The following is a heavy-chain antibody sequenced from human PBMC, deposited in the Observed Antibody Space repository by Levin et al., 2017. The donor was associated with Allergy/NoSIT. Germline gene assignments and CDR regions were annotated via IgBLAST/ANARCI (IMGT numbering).Heavy chain of an antibody. J-gene: IGHJ4*02. CDR2: ISGSGGNT. V-gene: IGHV3-23*01. CDR1: GFSFSTYA. D-gene: IGHD3-22*01. CDR3: AKDSSPSYYDSSASYNS. Sequence: GESLKISCAASGFSFSTYAMNWVRQAPGKGLEWVSTISGSGGNTYYADSVKGRFTISRDNSKRMLYLQMNSLRAEDTAVYYCAKDSSPSYYDSSASYNSWGQGTLVTVSS.